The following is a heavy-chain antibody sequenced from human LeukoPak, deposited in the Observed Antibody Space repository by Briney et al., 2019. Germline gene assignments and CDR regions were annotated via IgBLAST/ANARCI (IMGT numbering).Heavy chain of an antibody. J-gene: IGHJ4*02. V-gene: IGHV3-48*04. D-gene: IGHD5-18*01. CDR3: AIGYSYGHGIDY. CDR1: GFTFTSYS. Sequence: PGGSLRLSCAASGFTFTSYSMNWVRQAPGKGLEWVSYISSSGSTIYYADSVKGRFTISRDNAKNSLYLQMNSLRAEDTAVYYCAIGYSYGHGIDYWGQGTLVTVSS. CDR2: ISSSGSTI.